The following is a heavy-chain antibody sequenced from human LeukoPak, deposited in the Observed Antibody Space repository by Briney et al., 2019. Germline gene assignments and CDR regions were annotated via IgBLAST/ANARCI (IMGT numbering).Heavy chain of an antibody. J-gene: IGHJ5*02. V-gene: IGHV4-61*02. CDR2: IYTSGST. Sequence: SQTLSLTCTVSGGSISSGSYYWSWIRQPAGKGLEWIGRIYTSGSTNYNPSLKSRVTISVDTSKNQLSLKLSSLTSADTAVYYCARHEYSGSYYGLSWFDPWGQGTLVTVSS. CDR1: GGSISSGSYY. CDR3: ARHEYSGSYYGLSWFDP. D-gene: IGHD1-26*01.